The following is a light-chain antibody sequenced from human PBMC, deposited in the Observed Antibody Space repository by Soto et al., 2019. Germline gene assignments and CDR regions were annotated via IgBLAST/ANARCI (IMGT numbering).Light chain of an antibody. CDR3: SSYAGSSTYVV. V-gene: IGLV2-23*01. CDR2: EDT. CDR1: SSDVGSYNL. Sequence: QSVLTQPASVSGSPGQSITISCTGTSSDVGSYNLVSWYQQLPGKAPKLMISEDTKRPSGVSNRFSGSKSGNTASLTISGLQAEDEADYYCSSYAGSSTYVVFGGGTKLTVL. J-gene: IGLJ2*01.